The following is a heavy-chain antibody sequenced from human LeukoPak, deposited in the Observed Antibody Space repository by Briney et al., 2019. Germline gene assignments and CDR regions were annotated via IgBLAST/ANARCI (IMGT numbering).Heavy chain of an antibody. V-gene: IGHV4-39*01. CDR3: ARVRGSDGNAPYFDY. D-gene: IGHD5-24*01. J-gene: IGHJ4*02. CDR1: GGSISSSSYY. CDR2: IYYSGST. Sequence: SETLSLTCTVSGGSISSSSYYWGWIRQPPGKGLEWIGSIYYSGSTYYNPSLKSRVTISVDTSKNQFSLKLSSVTAADTAVYYCARVRGSDGNAPYFDYWGQGTLVTVSS.